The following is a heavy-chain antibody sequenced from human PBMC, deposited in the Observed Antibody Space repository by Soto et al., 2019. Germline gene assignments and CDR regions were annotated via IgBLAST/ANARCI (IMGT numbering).Heavy chain of an antibody. D-gene: IGHD3-22*01. CDR1: GFTFDDYA. V-gene: IGHV3-43*02. CDR2: ISGDGGST. Sequence: GGSLRLSCAASGFTFDDYAMHWVRQAPGKGLEWVSLISGDGGSTYYADSVKGRFTISRDNSKNSLYLQMNSLRTEDNALYYCAKDKHYDSSGYYYWGQGTLVTVSS. CDR3: AKDKHYDSSGYYY. J-gene: IGHJ4*02.